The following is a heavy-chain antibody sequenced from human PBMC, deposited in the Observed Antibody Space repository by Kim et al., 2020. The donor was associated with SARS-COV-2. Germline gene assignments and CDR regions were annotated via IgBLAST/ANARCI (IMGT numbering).Heavy chain of an antibody. CDR3: ARVSGGSGSYLFQRYYYYYYYIDV. Sequence: GGSLRLSCAASGFTFSDYYMSWIRQAPGKGLEWVSYISSSGSTIYYADSVKGRFTISRDNAKNSLYLQMNSLRAEDTAVYYCARVSGGSGSYLFQRYYYYYYYIDVWGKGTTVTVSS. J-gene: IGHJ6*03. V-gene: IGHV3-11*01. CDR1: GFTFSDYY. D-gene: IGHD3-10*01. CDR2: ISSSGSTI.